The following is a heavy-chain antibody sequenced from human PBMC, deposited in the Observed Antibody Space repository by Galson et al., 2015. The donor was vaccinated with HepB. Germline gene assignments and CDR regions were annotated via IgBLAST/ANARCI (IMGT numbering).Heavy chain of an antibody. J-gene: IGHJ4*02. CDR2: TFYRSMWKN. Sequence: CAISGDSVSSHSAAWNWIRQSPSRGLGWLGRTFYRSMWKNDYAIFVSGRITINPDTSENQFSLQLNSVTPEDTAVYYCTRDLSMRFDYWGQGTMVTVSS. CDR3: TRDLSMRFDY. CDR1: GDSVSSHSAA. D-gene: IGHD2/OR15-2a*01. V-gene: IGHV6-1*01.